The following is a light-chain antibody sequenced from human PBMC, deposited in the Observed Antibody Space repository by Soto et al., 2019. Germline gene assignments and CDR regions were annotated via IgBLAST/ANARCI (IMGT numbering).Light chain of an antibody. V-gene: IGLV2-14*01. CDR1: SSDVGGYNY. CDR3: SSYTSSSTLVV. CDR2: DVS. Sequence: QSALTQPASVSGSPGQSITISCTGTSSDVGGYNYVSWYQKHPGKAPKLMIYDVSNRPSGVSTRYSGSKSGNTAALTISGLHAEDEADYCCSSYTSSSTLVVFGTGTKVTVL. J-gene: IGLJ1*01.